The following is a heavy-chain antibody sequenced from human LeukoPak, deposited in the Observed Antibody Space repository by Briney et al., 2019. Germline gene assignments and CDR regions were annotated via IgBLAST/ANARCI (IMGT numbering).Heavy chain of an antibody. J-gene: IGHJ4*02. Sequence: SETLSLTCAVYGGSFSGYYWSWIRQPPGKGLEWIGEINHSGSTSYNPSLKSRVTISVDTSKNQFSLKLSSVTAADTAVYYCARDVPQADREVKKYYFDYWGQGTLVTVSS. CDR1: GGSFSGYY. D-gene: IGHD4-11*01. CDR3: ARDVPQADREVKKYYFDY. CDR2: INHSGST. V-gene: IGHV4-34*01.